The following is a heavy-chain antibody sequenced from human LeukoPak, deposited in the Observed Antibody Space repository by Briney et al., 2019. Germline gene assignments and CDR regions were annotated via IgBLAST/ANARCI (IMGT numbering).Heavy chain of an antibody. V-gene: IGHV3-7*01. CDR2: IKQGGSEK. CDR3: ARDGLYYYYMDV. J-gene: IGHJ6*03. Sequence: GGSLRLSCVASGLTFSNAWMSWVRQAPGKGLEWVANIKQGGSEKYYVDSVKGRFTISRDSANNSLYLQMNSLRAEDTAVYYCARDGLYYYYMDVWGKGTTVTVSS. CDR1: GLTFSNAW.